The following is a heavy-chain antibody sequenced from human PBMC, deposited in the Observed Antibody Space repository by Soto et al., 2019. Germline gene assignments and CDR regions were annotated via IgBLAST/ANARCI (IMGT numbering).Heavy chain of an antibody. Sequence: EVQVVESGGGLVQPGGSLRLSCAASGFTFSSYWMHWVRQVPRKGLVWVSRLNSDGSTTNYADSVKGRFTIFRDNARNTLSLQMNSLRADDTAVYYCARGIKNYYGMDVWGQGTTVTVSS. J-gene: IGHJ6*02. CDR2: LNSDGSTT. D-gene: IGHD2-21*01. CDR3: ARGIKNYYGMDV. CDR1: GFTFSSYW. V-gene: IGHV3-74*01.